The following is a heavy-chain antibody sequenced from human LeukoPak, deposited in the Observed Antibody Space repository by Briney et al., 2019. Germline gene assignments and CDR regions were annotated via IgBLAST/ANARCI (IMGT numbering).Heavy chain of an antibody. CDR1: GFTFSSYS. CDR3: AKDREMATIGSPDY. V-gene: IGHV3-21*04. D-gene: IGHD5-24*01. J-gene: IGHJ4*02. Sequence: GSLRLSCAASGFTFSSYSMNWVRQAPGKGLEWVSSISSSSSYIYYADSVKGRFTISRDNAKNTLYLQMNSLRAEDTAVYYCAKDREMATIGSPDYWGQGTLVTVSS. CDR2: ISSSSSYI.